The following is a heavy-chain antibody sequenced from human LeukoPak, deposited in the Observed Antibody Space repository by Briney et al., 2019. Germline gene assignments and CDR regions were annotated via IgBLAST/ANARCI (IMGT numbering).Heavy chain of an antibody. J-gene: IGHJ3*01. D-gene: IGHD3/OR15-3a*01. Sequence: GGSLRLSCEASGFTFRSYAMTWVRQAPGKGLEWGSAISGRGAKTYYADSVKGRFTISRDNSRNTLYLQMNSLRVEDTAVYYCAQGDSYYDFLLSVWGQGTMVTVSS. CDR2: ISGRGAKT. CDR3: AQGDSYYDFLLSV. V-gene: IGHV3-23*01. CDR1: GFTFRSYA.